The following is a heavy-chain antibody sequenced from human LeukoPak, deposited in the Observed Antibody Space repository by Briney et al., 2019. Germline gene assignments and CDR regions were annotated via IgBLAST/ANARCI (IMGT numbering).Heavy chain of an antibody. J-gene: IGHJ4*02. CDR3: ARLTEAYYYDSSGFSRGFDY. CDR1: GGSISSGGYY. Sequence: TLSLTCTVSGGSISSGGYYWSWIRQHPGKGLEWIGYIYYSGSTYYNPSLKSRVTISVDTSKNQFSLKLSSVTAAYTAVYYCARLTEAYYYDSSGFSRGFDYWGQGTLVTVSS. V-gene: IGHV4-31*03. D-gene: IGHD3-22*01. CDR2: IYYSGST.